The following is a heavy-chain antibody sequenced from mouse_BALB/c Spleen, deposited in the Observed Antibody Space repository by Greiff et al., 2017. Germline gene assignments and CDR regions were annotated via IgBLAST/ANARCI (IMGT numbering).Heavy chain of an antibody. D-gene: IGHD1-1*01. CDR2: INPGSGGT. CDR1: GYAFTNYL. V-gene: IGHV1-54*03. Sequence: VQLQQSGAELVRPGTSVKVSCKASGYAFTNYLIEWVKQRPGQGLEWIGVINPGSGGTNYNEKFKGKATLTADKSSSTAYMQLSSLTSDDSAVYFCARSDYYGSEDYWGQGTTLTVSS. J-gene: IGHJ2*01. CDR3: ARSDYYGSEDY.